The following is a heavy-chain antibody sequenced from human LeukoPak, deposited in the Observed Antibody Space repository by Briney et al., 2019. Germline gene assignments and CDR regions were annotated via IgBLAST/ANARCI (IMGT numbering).Heavy chain of an antibody. CDR3: ARNSGLADC. V-gene: IGHV1-8*02. CDR1: GNGFGYFD. Sequence: ASVKVSCKASGNGFGYFDVNWVRQATGQGLERMGWMNPNSGNTGYAEKFQGRVTMTRDNSITTAYMELSSLRSEDTAVYYCARNSGLADCWGQGTLVTVSS. CDR2: MNPNSGNT. J-gene: IGHJ4*02. D-gene: IGHD5-12*01.